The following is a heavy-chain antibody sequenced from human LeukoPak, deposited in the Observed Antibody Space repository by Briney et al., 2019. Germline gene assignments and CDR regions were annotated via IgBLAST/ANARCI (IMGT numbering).Heavy chain of an antibody. CDR2: IKQDESEK. Sequence: GGSLRLSCAASGFTFSNYWMTWVRQTPGKGLEWVANIKQDESEKYYVDSVKGRFTISRDNAKNSLYLQMNSLRVEDTAVYYCAGLMEQQLALDAFDIWGQGTMVTISS. CDR1: GFTFSNYW. D-gene: IGHD6-13*01. J-gene: IGHJ3*02. V-gene: IGHV3-7*02. CDR3: AGLMEQQLALDAFDI.